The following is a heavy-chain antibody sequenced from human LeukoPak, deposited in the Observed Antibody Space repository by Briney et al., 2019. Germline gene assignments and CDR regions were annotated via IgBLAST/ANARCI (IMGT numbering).Heavy chain of an antibody. V-gene: IGHV3-74*01. J-gene: IGHJ4*02. D-gene: IGHD4-17*01. CDR2: INSDGSST. CDR3: ASGWDYDYGDYG. Sequence: GGSLRLSCAASGFTFSSYWMHWVRQAPGKGLVWVSRINSDGSSTSYADSVKGRFTISRDNAKNTLYLQMNSLRAEDTAVYYCASGWDYDYGDYGWGQGTLVTVSS. CDR1: GFTFSSYW.